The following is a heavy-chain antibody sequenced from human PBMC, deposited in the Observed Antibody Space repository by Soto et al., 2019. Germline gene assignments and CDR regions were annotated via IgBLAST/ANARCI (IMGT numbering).Heavy chain of an antibody. V-gene: IGHV4-30-4*01. CDR2: IYKSATT. CDR1: GDSISSVDYF. D-gene: IGHD2-15*01. Sequence: SETLSLTCSVSGDSISSVDYFWAWTRQPPGQALEYIGYIYKSATTYYNPSFESRVAISLDTSKSQFSLNVTSVTAADTAVYFCARGRYCLTGRCFPNWFDSWGQGTLVTVSS. CDR3: ARGRYCLTGRCFPNWFDS. J-gene: IGHJ5*01.